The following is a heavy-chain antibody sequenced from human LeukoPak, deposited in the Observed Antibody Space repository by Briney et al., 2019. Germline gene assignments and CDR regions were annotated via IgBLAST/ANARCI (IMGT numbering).Heavy chain of an antibody. Sequence: SQTLSLTCTASGGSISSGSYHWSWIRQLPGKGLEWIGYIHYSGSTYYNPSLKSRVTISVDTSKNQFSLKMSSVTAADTAVYFCARRGIEAAGSWDWFDPWGQGTLVTVSS. CDR1: GGSISSGSYH. D-gene: IGHD6-13*01. J-gene: IGHJ5*02. CDR3: ARRGIEAAGSWDWFDP. CDR2: IHYSGST. V-gene: IGHV4-31*03.